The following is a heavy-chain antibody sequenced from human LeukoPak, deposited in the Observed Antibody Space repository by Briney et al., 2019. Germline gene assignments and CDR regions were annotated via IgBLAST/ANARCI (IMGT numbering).Heavy chain of an antibody. Sequence: PGGSLRLSCAASGFTFSSYAMSWVRQAPGKGLEWVSAISGSGGSTYYADSVKGRFTISRDNSKNTLYLQMNSLRAEDTAVYYCAKVIVRQIQLWFRRNIGYWGQGTLVTVSS. CDR2: ISGSGGST. D-gene: IGHD5-18*01. CDR1: GFTFSSYA. V-gene: IGHV3-23*01. J-gene: IGHJ4*02. CDR3: AKVIVRQIQLWFRRNIGY.